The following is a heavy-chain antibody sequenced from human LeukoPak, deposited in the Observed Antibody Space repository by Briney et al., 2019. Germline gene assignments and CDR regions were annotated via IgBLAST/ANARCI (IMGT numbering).Heavy chain of an antibody. J-gene: IGHJ4*02. CDR2: INHSGST. CDR1: GGSISSSNY. Sequence: SGTLSLTCAVSGGSISSSNYWSWVRQPPGKGLEWIGEINHSGSTNYNPSLKSRVTISVDTSKNQFSLKLSSVTAADTAVYYCASGSGSYYGWGQGTLVTVSS. D-gene: IGHD1-26*01. V-gene: IGHV4-4*02. CDR3: ASGSGSYYG.